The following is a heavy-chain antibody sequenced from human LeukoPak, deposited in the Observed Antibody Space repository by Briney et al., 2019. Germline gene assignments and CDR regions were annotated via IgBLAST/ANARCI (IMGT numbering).Heavy chain of an antibody. CDR3: ARDLGTYYDFWSGYSRFDP. Sequence: SVKVSCKASGGTFSSYAISWVRQAPGQGLEWMGRIIPILGIANYAQKFQGRVTITADKSTSTAYMELSSLRSEDTAVYYCARDLGTYYDFWSGYSRFDPWGQGALVTVSS. CDR2: IIPILGIA. V-gene: IGHV1-69*04. D-gene: IGHD3-3*01. J-gene: IGHJ5*02. CDR1: GGTFSSYA.